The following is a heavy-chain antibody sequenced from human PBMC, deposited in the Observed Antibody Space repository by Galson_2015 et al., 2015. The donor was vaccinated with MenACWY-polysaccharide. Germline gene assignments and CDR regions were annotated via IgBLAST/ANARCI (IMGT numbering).Heavy chain of an antibody. D-gene: IGHD6-19*01. Sequence: SVKVSCKASGYTFTSYDINWVRQATGQGLEWMGWMNPNSGNTGYAQKFQGRVTMTRNTSISTAYMELSSLRSEDTAVYYCARNNGADGYSSGWYVLYYYYYYGMDVWGKGTTVTVSS. V-gene: IGHV1-8*01. CDR1: GYTFTSYD. CDR3: ARNNGADGYSSGWYVLYYYYYYGMDV. CDR2: MNPNSGNT. J-gene: IGHJ6*04.